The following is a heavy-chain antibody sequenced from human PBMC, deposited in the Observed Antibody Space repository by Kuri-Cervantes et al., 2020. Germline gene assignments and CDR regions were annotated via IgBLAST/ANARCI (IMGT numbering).Heavy chain of an antibody. CDR1: GFSLSTSGVG. J-gene: IGHJ4*02. D-gene: IGHD3-9*01. V-gene: IGHV2-5*01. CDR3: AHRVLRYFEWSKDYFDY. CDR2: IYWNDDK. Sequence: SGPTLVKPTQTLTLTCTFSGFSLSTSGVGVGWIRPPPGKALEWLALIYWNDDKRYSPSLKSRLTITKDTSKNQVVLTMTNMDPVDTATYYCAHRVLRYFEWSKDYFDYWGQGTLVTVSS.